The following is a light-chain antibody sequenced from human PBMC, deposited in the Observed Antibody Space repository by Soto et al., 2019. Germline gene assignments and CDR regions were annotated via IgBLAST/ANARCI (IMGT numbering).Light chain of an antibody. CDR3: AAWDDSLRAVV. Sequence: QSVLTQSPSESATPGQRVTISCSGSGSNIGTHAVNWYQQVPGTAPTLLIFRNHQRPSGVPARFSGSKSGTSASLAISGPQSEDEADYYCAAWDDSLRAVVFGGGTKVTVL. J-gene: IGLJ2*01. V-gene: IGLV1-44*01. CDR2: RNH. CDR1: GSNIGTHA.